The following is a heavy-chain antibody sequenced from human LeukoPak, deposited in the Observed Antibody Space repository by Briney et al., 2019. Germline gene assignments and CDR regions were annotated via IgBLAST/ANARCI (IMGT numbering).Heavy chain of an antibody. Sequence: PSETLSLTCTVSGGSISSGGYYWSWIRQHPGKGLEWIGYIYYSGSTYYNPSLKSRVTISVDTSKNQFSLKLSSVTAADTAVYYCARGGEADCSSTSCYDGRNFDYWGQGTLVTVSS. V-gene: IGHV4-31*03. CDR3: ARGGEADCSSTSCYDGRNFDY. CDR1: GGSISSGGYY. D-gene: IGHD2-2*01. J-gene: IGHJ4*02. CDR2: IYYSGST.